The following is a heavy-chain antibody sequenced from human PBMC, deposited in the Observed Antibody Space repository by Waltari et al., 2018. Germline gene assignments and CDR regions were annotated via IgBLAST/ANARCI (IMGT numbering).Heavy chain of an antibody. J-gene: IGHJ4*02. Sequence: EVHLVESGGGSVQSGGSLRLSCEASGFSFSRYAVSWVRQAPGKGLEWVSSITGSGASTYDADSVGGRFTIPRDNSKNTVSLQMNSLRVEDTATYYCAKVPYNDFWTGYFFFDLWGQGTLVSVSS. CDR1: GFSFSRYA. CDR3: AKVPYNDFWTGYFFFDL. V-gene: IGHV3-23*04. CDR2: ITGSGAST. D-gene: IGHD3-3*01.